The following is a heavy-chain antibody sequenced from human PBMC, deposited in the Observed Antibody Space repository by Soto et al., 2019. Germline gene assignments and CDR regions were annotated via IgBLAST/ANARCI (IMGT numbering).Heavy chain of an antibody. Sequence: SETLSLTCTVSGGSISSYYWSWIRQPPGKGLEWIGYIYYSGSTNYNPSLKSRVTISVDTSKNQFSLKLSSVTAADTAVYYCARGSLRFLEWLGSTYYMDVWGKGTTVTVSS. D-gene: IGHD3-3*01. J-gene: IGHJ6*03. CDR1: GGSISSYY. CDR2: IYYSGST. V-gene: IGHV4-59*01. CDR3: ARGSLRFLEWLGSTYYMDV.